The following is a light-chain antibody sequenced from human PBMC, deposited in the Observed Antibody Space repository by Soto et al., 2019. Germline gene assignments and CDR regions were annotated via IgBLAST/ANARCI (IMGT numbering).Light chain of an antibody. CDR2: KAS. CDR1: QSISSC. V-gene: IGKV1-5*03. J-gene: IGKJ1*01. CDR3: QQDQSLWT. Sequence: DIQMTQSPSTLSASLGDTVTITCRASQSISSCLASYQQKPGKATKVLIYKASSVDSGATSRCSGSGSGEEFILTISSMQADDSATYYCQQDQSLWTFGQGTKVEIK.